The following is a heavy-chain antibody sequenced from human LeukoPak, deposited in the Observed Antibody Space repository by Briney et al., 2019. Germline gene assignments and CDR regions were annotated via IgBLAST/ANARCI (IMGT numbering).Heavy chain of an antibody. V-gene: IGHV1-69*13. Sequence: ASVKVSCKASGGTFSSYAISWVRQAPGQGLEWMGGIIPIFGTANYAQKFQGRVTITADESTSTAYMELSSLRSEDTAVYYCARGVIGGGWSDFDYWGQGTLVTVSS. J-gene: IGHJ4*02. CDR2: IIPIFGTA. D-gene: IGHD6-19*01. CDR1: GGTFSSYA. CDR3: ARGVIGGGWSDFDY.